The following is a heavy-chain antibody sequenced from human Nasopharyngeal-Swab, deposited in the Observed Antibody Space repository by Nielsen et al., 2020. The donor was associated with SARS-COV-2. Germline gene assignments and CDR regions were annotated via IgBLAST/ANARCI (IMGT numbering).Heavy chain of an antibody. CDR1: GYTFTSYY. CDR2: INPSGGST. V-gene: IGHV1-46*01. J-gene: IGHJ3*02. CDR3: ARDGSSGGATSAFDI. D-gene: IGHD1-26*01. Sequence: ASVKAPCKASGYTFTSYYMHWVRQAPGQGLEWMGIINPSGGSTSYAQKFQGRVTMTRDTSTSTVYMELSSLRSEDTAVYYCARDGSSGGATSAFDIWGQGTMVTVSS.